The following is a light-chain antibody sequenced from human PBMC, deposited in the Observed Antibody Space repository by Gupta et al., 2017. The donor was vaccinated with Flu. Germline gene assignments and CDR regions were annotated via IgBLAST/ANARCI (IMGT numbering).Light chain of an antibody. Sequence: DIHMTQSPSSLSASVGDRVTITCLASQSISSYLNWYQQKPGKAPKLLIYDASSWQSGVPSRFSGSGSGTDFTLTISRRQPEDFATYYCQQSDSTPFPFGHGTKVDIK. CDR3: QQSDSTPFP. J-gene: IGKJ3*01. CDR2: DAS. CDR1: QSISSY. V-gene: IGKV1-39*01.